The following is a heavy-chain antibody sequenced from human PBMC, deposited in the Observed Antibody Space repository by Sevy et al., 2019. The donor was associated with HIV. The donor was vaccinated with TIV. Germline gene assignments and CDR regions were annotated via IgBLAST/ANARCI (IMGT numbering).Heavy chain of an antibody. CDR2: IYYSGST. CDR1: GGSISSSSYY. V-gene: IGHV4-39*01. D-gene: IGHD6-19*01. CDR3: ARHIRGWYFGNWFDP. J-gene: IGHJ5*02. Sequence: SETLSLTCTVSGGSISSSSYYWGWIRQPPGKGLELIGSIYYSGSTYYNPSLKSRVTISVDTSKNQFSLKLSSVTAADTAVYYCARHIRGWYFGNWFDPWGQGTLVTVSS.